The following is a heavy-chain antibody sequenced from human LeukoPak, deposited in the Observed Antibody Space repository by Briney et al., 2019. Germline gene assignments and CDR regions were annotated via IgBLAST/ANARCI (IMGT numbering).Heavy chain of an antibody. CDR1: GGSISSSSYY. D-gene: IGHD2-15*01. CDR2: IYYSGST. CDR3: ARPFLGYCSGGSCYPEDAFDI. J-gene: IGHJ3*02. V-gene: IGHV4-39*01. Sequence: SETLSLTCTVSGGSISSSSYYWGWVRQPPGKGLEWIGSIYYSGSTYYNPSLKSRFTISVDTSKNQFSLKLSSVTAADTAVYYCARPFLGYCSGGSCYPEDAFDIWGQGTMVTVSS.